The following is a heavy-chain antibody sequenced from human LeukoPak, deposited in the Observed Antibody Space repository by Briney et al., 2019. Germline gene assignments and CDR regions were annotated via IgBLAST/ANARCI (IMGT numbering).Heavy chain of an antibody. CDR3: AREICGMTCTSQDWFDP. Sequence: SVKVSCKASGYTFTNYYMHWVRQAPGQGLEWMGGIIPIFGTANYAQKFQGRVTITTDESTSTAYMELSSLRSEDTAVYYCAREICGMTCTSQDWFDPWGQGNLVTVSS. D-gene: IGHD3-3*01. V-gene: IGHV1-69*05. J-gene: IGHJ5*02. CDR2: IIPIFGTA. CDR1: GYTFTNYY.